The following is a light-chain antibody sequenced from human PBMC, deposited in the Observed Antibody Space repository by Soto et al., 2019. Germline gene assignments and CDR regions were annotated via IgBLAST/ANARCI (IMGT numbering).Light chain of an antibody. CDR3: AAWDDSLSGWL. CDR2: RST. J-gene: IGLJ3*02. V-gene: IGLV1-47*01. Sequence: QLVLTQPPSASETPGQRVTISCSGSSSNIGTNYVYWYQQLPGTAPKLLIYRSTQRPSGVPDRFSGSKSGTSASLAISGLRSEDEADYYCAAWDDSLSGWLFGGGTKLTVL. CDR1: SSNIGTNY.